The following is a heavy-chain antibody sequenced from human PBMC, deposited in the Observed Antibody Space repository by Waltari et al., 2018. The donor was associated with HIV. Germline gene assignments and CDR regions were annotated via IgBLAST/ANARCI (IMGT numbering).Heavy chain of an antibody. CDR2: IYSSGSA. J-gene: IGHJ4*02. D-gene: IGHD3-10*01. CDR1: GDSMTSYY. CDR3: ARYGSGHRHFGY. Sequence: QVQLQESGPGLLKPSETLSLTCSGSGDSMTSYYWAWIRQPPGKGLEWIGYIYSSGSASYSPSLQSRLTISVDTSKNQFSLKLTSVTAADTAVYYCARYGSGHRHFGYWGQGALVIVSS. V-gene: IGHV4-59*01.